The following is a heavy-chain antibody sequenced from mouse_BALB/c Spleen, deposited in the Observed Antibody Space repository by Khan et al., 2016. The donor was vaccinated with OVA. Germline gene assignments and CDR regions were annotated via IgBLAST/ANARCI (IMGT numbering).Heavy chain of an antibody. V-gene: IGHV1S136*01. CDR1: GYAFTNYI. Sequence: LQQSGPELVKPGASVKISCQASGYAFTNYIIHWVKQKPGQGLEWIGYINPYNDGAKYNEKFKGKAKLTSYKTSSTAYMELSGLNSEDSAVYYCARDYVRSFWFAYWGQGTLVTVSA. D-gene: IGHD1-1*01. CDR3: ARDYVRSFWFAY. CDR2: INPYNDGA. J-gene: IGHJ3*01.